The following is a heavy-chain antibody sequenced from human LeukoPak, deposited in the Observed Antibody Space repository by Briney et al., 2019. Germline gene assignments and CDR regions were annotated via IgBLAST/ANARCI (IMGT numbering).Heavy chain of an antibody. CDR2: IYYSGST. Sequence: SETLSLTCTVSGGSISSSSYYWGWIRQPPGKGLEWIGSIYYSGSTNYNPSLKSRVTISVDTSKNQFSLKLSSVTAADTAVYYCARERGSGWYYFDYWGQGTLVTVSS. CDR1: GGSISSSSYY. V-gene: IGHV4-39*07. D-gene: IGHD6-19*01. CDR3: ARERGSGWYYFDY. J-gene: IGHJ4*02.